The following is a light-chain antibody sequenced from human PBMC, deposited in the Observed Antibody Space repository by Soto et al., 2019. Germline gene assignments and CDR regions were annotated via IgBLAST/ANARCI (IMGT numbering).Light chain of an antibody. CDR2: GAS. CDR3: QQYGSSPRT. CDR1: QSVSSRY. V-gene: IGKV3-20*01. Sequence: EIVLTQSPGTLSLSPGERATLSCRASQSVSSRYVAWYQQKRGQAPRLLIYGASIRATGIPDRFSGSGSGTDFTLTISGLEHEDFAVYYCQQYGSSPRTFGQGTKVEIK. J-gene: IGKJ1*01.